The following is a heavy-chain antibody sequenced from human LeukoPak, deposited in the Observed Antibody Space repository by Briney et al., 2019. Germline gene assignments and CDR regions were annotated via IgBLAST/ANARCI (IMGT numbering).Heavy chain of an antibody. CDR3: ASGRYDSSGYYYYYLDY. CDR2: IKQDGSEK. J-gene: IGHJ4*02. D-gene: IGHD3-22*01. Sequence: QPGGSLRLSCAASGFTFSSYWMSWGRQAPGKGLGWVDNIKQDGSEKYYVDSVKGRFTISRDNAKNSLYLQMNSLRAEDTAVYYCASGRYDSSGYYYYYLDYWGQGTLVTVSS. V-gene: IGHV3-7*01. CDR1: GFTFSSYW.